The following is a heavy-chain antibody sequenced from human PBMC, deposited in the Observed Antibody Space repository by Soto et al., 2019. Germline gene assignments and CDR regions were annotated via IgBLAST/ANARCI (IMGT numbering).Heavy chain of an antibody. V-gene: IGHV4-4*02. Sequence: SETLSLTCAVSGGSISSSNWWSWVRQPPGKGLEWIGEIYHSGSTNYNRSLKSRVTISVDKSKNQFSLKLSSVTAADTAVYYCARSDLGELSLYYFDYWGQGTLVTVSS. CDR3: ARSDLGELSLYYFDY. D-gene: IGHD3-16*02. CDR1: GGSISSSNW. CDR2: IYHSGST. J-gene: IGHJ4*02.